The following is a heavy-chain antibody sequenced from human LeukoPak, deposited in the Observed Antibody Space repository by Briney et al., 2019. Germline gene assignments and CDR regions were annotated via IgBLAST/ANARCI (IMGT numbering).Heavy chain of an antibody. Sequence: GGSLRLSCADSGLRFGDSAMSWVRQAPGKGLEWVSGLNDRGNVPAYANSVKGRFTISRDNSKNTLYLQLNSLRAEDTAMYYCARVPTGEGDYVPYYYYGMDVWGQGTTVTVSS. CDR3: ARVPTGEGDYVPYYYYGMDV. D-gene: IGHD4-17*01. J-gene: IGHJ6*02. CDR2: LNDRGNVP. CDR1: GLRFGDSA. V-gene: IGHV3-23*01.